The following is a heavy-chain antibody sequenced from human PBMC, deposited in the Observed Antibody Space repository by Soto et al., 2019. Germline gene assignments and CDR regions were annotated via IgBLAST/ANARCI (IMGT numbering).Heavy chain of an antibody. CDR1: GYTLTELS. V-gene: IGHV1-24*01. CDR3: TTASYDSSGYYIGYGMDV. D-gene: IGHD3-22*01. Sequence: ASVKVSCKVSGYTLTELSMHWVRQAPGKGLEWMGGFDPEDGETIYAQKFQGRVTMTEDTSTDTAYMELSSLRSEDTAVYYCTTASYDSSGYYIGYGMDVWGQGTTVTVSS. CDR2: FDPEDGET. J-gene: IGHJ6*02.